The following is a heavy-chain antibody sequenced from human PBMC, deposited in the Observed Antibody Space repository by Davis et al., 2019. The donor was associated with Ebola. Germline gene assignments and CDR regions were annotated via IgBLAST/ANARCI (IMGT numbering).Heavy chain of an antibody. CDR3: ARGVVVPAANKARDYYYYYYMDV. J-gene: IGHJ6*03. Sequence: ASVKVSCKASGYTFTGYYMHWVRQAPGQGLEWMGWINPNSGGTNYAQKFQGRVTITADESTSTAYMELSSLRSEDTAVYYCARGVVVPAANKARDYYYYYYMDVWGKGTTVTVSS. CDR2: INPNSGGT. CDR1: GYTFTGYY. V-gene: IGHV1-2*02. D-gene: IGHD2-2*01.